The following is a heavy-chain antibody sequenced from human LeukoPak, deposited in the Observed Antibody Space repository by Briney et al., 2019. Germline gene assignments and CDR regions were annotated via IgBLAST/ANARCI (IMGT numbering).Heavy chain of an antibody. CDR3: ARDENTDGMDV. Sequence: GGSLRLSCAASGFTFSSYAMSWVRQAPGKGLEWVSVIYSGGSTYYADSVKGRFTISRDNSKNTLYLQMNSLRAEDTAVYYCARDENTDGMDVWGQGTTVTVSS. V-gene: IGHV3-53*01. CDR1: GFTFSSYA. D-gene: IGHD2-8*02. CDR2: IYSGGST. J-gene: IGHJ6*02.